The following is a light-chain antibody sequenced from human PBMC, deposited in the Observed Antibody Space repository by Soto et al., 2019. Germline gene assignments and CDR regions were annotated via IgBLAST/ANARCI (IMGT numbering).Light chain of an antibody. Sequence: QSVLTQPASVSGSPGQSITISCTGTSSDVGGYNYVSWYQQHPGKAPKLMIYDVTDRPSGVSSRFSGSKSGNTASLTISGLQAEDEADYYCSSYTGSSTLNVFGTGTKVTVL. CDR2: DVT. CDR1: SSDVGGYNY. V-gene: IGLV2-14*01. CDR3: SSYTGSSTLNV. J-gene: IGLJ1*01.